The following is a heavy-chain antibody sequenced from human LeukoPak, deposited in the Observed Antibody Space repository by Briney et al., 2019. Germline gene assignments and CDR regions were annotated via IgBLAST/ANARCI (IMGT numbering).Heavy chain of an antibody. Sequence: TGGSLRLSCAASMFIVSNSHMTWVRQTPVKGLEWVSVIYNDGRTFYADSVKGRFSISRDNFRNILYLQMDSLRAEDTAVYYCARGRNYFPIDYWGQGTLVTVSS. J-gene: IGHJ4*02. V-gene: IGHV3-53*01. CDR2: IYNDGRT. CDR3: ARGRNYFPIDY. D-gene: IGHD2/OR15-2a*01. CDR1: MFIVSNSH.